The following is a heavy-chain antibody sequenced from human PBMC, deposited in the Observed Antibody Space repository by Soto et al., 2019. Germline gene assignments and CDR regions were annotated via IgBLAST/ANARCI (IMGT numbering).Heavy chain of an antibody. D-gene: IGHD3-10*01. J-gene: IGHJ6*02. CDR3: AALWGTFFGSGTYEMYV. Sequence: PGGSLRVSCAASCFTFSNDAMHWVRQAPGKGLEWVAFVWYDGTNQHYADSVKGRFTISRDNSKNTLYLQMNSLRVEDTAVYYCAALWGTFFGSGTYEMYVWGQGTTVTVSS. CDR2: VWYDGTNQ. CDR1: CFTFSNDA. V-gene: IGHV3-30*02.